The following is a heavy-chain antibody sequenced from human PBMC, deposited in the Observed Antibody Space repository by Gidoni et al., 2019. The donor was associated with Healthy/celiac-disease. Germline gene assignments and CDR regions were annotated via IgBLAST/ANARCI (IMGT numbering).Heavy chain of an antibody. V-gene: IGHV4-34*01. D-gene: IGHD3-16*01. CDR1: GGSFSGYY. CDR2: INHSGST. J-gene: IGHJ4*02. Sequence: QVQLQQWGAGLLKPSETLSLTCAVYGGSFSGYYWSWIRQPPGKGLEWIGEINHSGSTNYNPSLKSRVTISVDTSKNQFSLKLSSVTAADTAVYYCARGAVLGGKIDYWGQGTLVTVSS. CDR3: ARGAVLGGKIDY.